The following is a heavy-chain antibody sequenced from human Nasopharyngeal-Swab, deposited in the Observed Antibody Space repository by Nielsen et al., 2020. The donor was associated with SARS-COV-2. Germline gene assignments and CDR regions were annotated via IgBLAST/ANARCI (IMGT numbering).Heavy chain of an antibody. V-gene: IGHV3-13*01. J-gene: IGHJ4*02. D-gene: IGHD6-19*01. CDR1: GFTFDDYA. CDR2: IGTAGDT. CDR3: ARDPIAVAGVFDY. Sequence: GGSLRLSCAASGFTFDDYAMHWVRQAPGKGLEWVSGIGTAGDTYYPGSVKGRFTISRENAKNSLYLQMNSLRAGDTAVYYCARDPIAVAGVFDYWGQGTLVTVSS.